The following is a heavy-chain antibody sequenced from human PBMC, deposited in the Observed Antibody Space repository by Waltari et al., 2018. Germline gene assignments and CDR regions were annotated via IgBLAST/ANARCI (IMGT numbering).Heavy chain of an antibody. D-gene: IGHD3-10*01. CDR3: ARGPLLWRRGQGFDP. CDR2: INHSGST. J-gene: IGHJ5*02. CDR1: GGSFSGYY. Sequence: QVQLQQWGAGLLKPSETLSLTCAVYGGSFSGYYWSGIRQTPGKGLEWIGEINHSGSTNYNPSLKSRVTISVDTSKNQFSLKLSSVTAADTAVYYCARGPLLWRRGQGFDPWGQGTLVTVSS. V-gene: IGHV4-34*01.